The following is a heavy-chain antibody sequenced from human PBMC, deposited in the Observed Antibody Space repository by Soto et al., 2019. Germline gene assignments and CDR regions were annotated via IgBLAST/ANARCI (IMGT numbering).Heavy chain of an antibody. D-gene: IGHD5-12*01. CDR1: GFTFSSYV. Sequence: PGGSLRLSCAASGFTFSSYVMHWVRQAPGKGLEWVAVIWYDGSNKYYADSVKGRFTISRDNSKNTLYLQMNSLRAEDTAVYYCARDGWAGYDRRAFDIWGQGTMVTVSS. CDR3: ARDGWAGYDRRAFDI. CDR2: IWYDGSNK. J-gene: IGHJ3*02. V-gene: IGHV3-33*01.